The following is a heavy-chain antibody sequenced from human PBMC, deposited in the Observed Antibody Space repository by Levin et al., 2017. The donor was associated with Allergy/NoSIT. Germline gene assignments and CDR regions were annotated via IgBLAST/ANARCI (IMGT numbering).Heavy chain of an antibody. Sequence: GESLKISCKASGYTFSNYNIHWVRQAPGQGLEWMGIINPRGGTTSYAQKFQGRVTMTRDTSTSTVYMEVSSLRSEDTAVYHCAREGYYGSGSYYKYYYYYMDVWGKGTTVTVSS. CDR3: AREGYYGSGSYYKYYYYYMDV. CDR1: GYTFSNYN. CDR2: INPRGGTT. J-gene: IGHJ6*03. D-gene: IGHD3-10*01. V-gene: IGHV1-46*01.